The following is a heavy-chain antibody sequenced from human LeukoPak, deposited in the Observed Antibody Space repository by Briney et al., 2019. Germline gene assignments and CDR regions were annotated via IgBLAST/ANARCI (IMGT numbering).Heavy chain of an antibody. CDR2: IGGDGIAF. J-gene: IGHJ4*02. D-gene: IGHD3-16*01. CDR3: AKDRANWAIDD. Sequence: GALRLSCVASGFTFNTYAMNWVRQAPGKGLEWISYIGGDGIAFYADSVKGRFTASKDDARKSMYLQMNSLRVEDTAVYYCAKDRANWAIDDWGQGTQVTVSS. CDR1: GFTFNTYA. V-gene: IGHV3-48*04.